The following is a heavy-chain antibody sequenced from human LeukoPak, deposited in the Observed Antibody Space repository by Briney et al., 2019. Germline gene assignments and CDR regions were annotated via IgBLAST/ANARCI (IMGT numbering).Heavy chain of an antibody. CDR3: ARAPSDGDNLDYYYYYMDV. CDR1: GFTFSDYY. CDR2: ISSSGSTI. J-gene: IGHJ6*03. Sequence: PGGSLRLSCAASGFTFSDYYMSWIRQAPGKGLEWVSYISSSGSTIYYADSVKGRFTISRDNAKNSLYLQMNSLRAEDTAVYYCARAPSDGDNLDYYYYYMDVWGKGTTVTVSS. V-gene: IGHV3-11*04. D-gene: IGHD4-17*01.